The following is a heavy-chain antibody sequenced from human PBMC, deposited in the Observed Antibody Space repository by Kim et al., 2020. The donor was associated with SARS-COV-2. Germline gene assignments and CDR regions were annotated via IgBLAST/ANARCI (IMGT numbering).Heavy chain of an antibody. Sequence: NPSLKSRVVISLDTSNNQFSLKLSSVTAADTAVYYCVRDWYLYGDYEAHWGQGTLVIVSS. J-gene: IGHJ4*02. V-gene: IGHV4-39*07. CDR3: VRDWYLYGDYEAH. D-gene: IGHD4-17*01.